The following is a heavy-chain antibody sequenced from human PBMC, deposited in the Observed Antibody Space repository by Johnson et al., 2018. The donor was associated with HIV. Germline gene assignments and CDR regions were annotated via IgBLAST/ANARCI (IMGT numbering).Heavy chain of an antibody. V-gene: IGHV3-30*02. Sequence: QVQLVESGGGVVQPGGSLRLSCAASGFTFTSYGMHWVRQAPGKGLEWVAFIRYDGSNKYYADSVKGRFTISRDNSKNNLYLQMNSLRPEDTAVYYCAKDGFWVGAFDIWGQGTMVTVSS. CDR1: GFTFTSYG. CDR3: AKDGFWVGAFDI. D-gene: IGHD3-10*01. J-gene: IGHJ3*02. CDR2: IRYDGSNK.